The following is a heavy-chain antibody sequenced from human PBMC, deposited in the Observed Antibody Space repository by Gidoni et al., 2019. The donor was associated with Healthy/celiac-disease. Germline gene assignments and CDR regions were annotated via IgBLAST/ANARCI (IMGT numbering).Heavy chain of an antibody. CDR2: IYYSGST. CDR3: ARGDLWFDP. J-gene: IGHJ5*02. V-gene: IGHV4-31*02. Sequence: IYYSGSTYYNPSLKSRVTISVDTSKNQFSLKLSSVTAADTAVYYCARGDLWFDPWGQGTLVTVSS.